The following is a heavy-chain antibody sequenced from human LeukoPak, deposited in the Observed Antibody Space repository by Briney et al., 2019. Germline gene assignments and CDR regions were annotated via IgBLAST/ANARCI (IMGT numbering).Heavy chain of an antibody. Sequence: PSETLSLTYTVSGDSLTNFYWSWIRQPAGKGLEWIGRVYTNERTKYNPSLKSRLTMSVDTSSHQVFLRLTSVSAADTAVYYCTRDVGFPARFDSWGQGILVTVS. CDR1: GDSLTNFY. D-gene: IGHD1-26*01. CDR2: VYTNERT. V-gene: IGHV4-4*07. J-gene: IGHJ5*01. CDR3: TRDVGFPARFDS.